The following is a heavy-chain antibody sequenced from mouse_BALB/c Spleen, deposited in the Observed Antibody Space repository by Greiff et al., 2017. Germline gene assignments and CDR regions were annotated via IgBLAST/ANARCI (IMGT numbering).Heavy chain of an antibody. CDR2: IRNKANGYTT. Sequence: EVKVEESGGGLVQPGGSLRLSCATSGFTFTDYYMSWVRQPPGKALEWLGFIRNKANGYTTEYSASVKGRFTISRDNSQSILYLQMNTLRAEDSATYYCARDSHYAMDYWGQGTSVTVSS. V-gene: IGHV7-3*02. J-gene: IGHJ4*01. CDR1: GFTFTDYY. CDR3: ARDSHYAMDY.